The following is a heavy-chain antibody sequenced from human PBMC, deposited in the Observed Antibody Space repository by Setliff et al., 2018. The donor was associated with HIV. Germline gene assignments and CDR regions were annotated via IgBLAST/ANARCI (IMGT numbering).Heavy chain of an antibody. D-gene: IGHD3-22*01. Sequence: SETLSLTCAVYGDSISSGSNYWSWIRQPAGKGLQWIGRIHTSGNTNYNPSLKSRVTISVDTSKSQFSLKLNSVTTADTAVYYCARSRTSSGYYGVTGYGMDVWGQGTTVTVSS. V-gene: IGHV4-61*02. CDR1: GDSISSGSNY. CDR2: IHTSGNT. CDR3: ARSRTSSGYYGVTGYGMDV. J-gene: IGHJ6*02.